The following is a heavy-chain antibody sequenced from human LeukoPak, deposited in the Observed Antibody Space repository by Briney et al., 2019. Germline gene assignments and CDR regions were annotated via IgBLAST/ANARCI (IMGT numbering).Heavy chain of an antibody. CDR2: IYYSGST. Sequence: PSETLSLTCTVSGGSISSSSYYWGWIRQPPGKGLEWIGSIYYSGSTYYNPSLKSRVTISVDTSKNQFSLKLSSVTAADTAVYYCASGSTSYRSWFDPWGQGTLVTVSS. CDR3: ASGSTSYRSWFDP. V-gene: IGHV4-39*01. D-gene: IGHD2-2*01. CDR1: GGSISSSSYY. J-gene: IGHJ5*02.